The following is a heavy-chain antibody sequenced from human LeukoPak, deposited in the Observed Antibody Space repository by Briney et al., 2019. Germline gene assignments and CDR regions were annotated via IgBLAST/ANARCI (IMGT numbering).Heavy chain of an antibody. Sequence: KPSETLSLTCTVSGGSISSYYWSWIRQPPGKGLEWIGYIYYTGNTNYNPSLKSRITISVDTSKNQFSLKLSSVTAADTAFYYCARSASSSSRSAFDIWGQGTMVTVSP. J-gene: IGHJ3*02. CDR1: GGSISSYY. CDR3: ARSASSSSRSAFDI. V-gene: IGHV4-59*01. CDR2: IYYTGNT. D-gene: IGHD6-6*01.